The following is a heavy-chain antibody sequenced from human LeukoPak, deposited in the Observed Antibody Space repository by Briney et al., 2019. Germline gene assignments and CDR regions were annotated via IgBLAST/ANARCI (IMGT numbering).Heavy chain of an antibody. CDR3: ARGQFGSGWLTYYYYGMDV. CDR1: GFTFSSYW. J-gene: IGHJ6*02. D-gene: IGHD6-19*01. V-gene: IGHV3-7*03. Sequence: GGSLRLSCAASGFTFSSYWMSWVRQAPGKGLEWVANIKQDGSEKYYVDSVKGRFTISRDNAKNSLYLQMNSLRAEDTAVYYCARGQFGSGWLTYYYYGMDVWVQGTTVTVSS. CDR2: IKQDGSEK.